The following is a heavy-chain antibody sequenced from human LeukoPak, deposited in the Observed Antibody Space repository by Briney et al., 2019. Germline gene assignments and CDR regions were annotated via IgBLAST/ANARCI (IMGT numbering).Heavy chain of an antibody. CDR2: FSSSGST. V-gene: IGHV3-23*01. D-gene: IGHD4-11*01. CDR1: GFTFSSYP. J-gene: IGHJ5*02. Sequence: GGSLRLSCAASGFTFSSYPMTWVHQAPGKGLEWVSVFSSSGSTFYAESVKGRFTISRDNSKNTLYLQMNGLGAEDTAVYYCVKNLRGTTSSWGQGTLVTVSS. CDR3: VKNLRGTTSS.